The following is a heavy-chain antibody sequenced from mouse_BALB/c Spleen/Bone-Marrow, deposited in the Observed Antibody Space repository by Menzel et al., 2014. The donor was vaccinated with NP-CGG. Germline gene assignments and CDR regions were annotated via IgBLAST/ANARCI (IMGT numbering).Heavy chain of an antibody. Sequence: VQLVESGPGLVAPSQSLSITCTVSGFSLTSYGVHWVRQPPGKGLEWLGVIWTGGSTYYNSALMSRLSINKDNSKSQVFLKMNSLQTDDTAMYYCVRDQLGPWFPYWGQGTLVTVSA. CDR3: VRDQLGPWFPY. CDR2: IWTGGST. J-gene: IGHJ3*01. V-gene: IGHV2-9*02. CDR1: GFSLTSYG. D-gene: IGHD4-1*02.